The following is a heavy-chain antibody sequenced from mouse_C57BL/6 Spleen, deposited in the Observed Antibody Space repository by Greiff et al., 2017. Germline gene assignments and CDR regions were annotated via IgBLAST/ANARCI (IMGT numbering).Heavy chain of an antibody. CDR3: TGSNY. Sequence: EVQRVESGGGLVQPGGSMKLSCVASGFTFSNYWMNWVRQSPEKGLEWVARIRLKSDTYASHYAESVKGRLTISRDDSKSSIYLQMNNLMAEDTGIYYCTGSNYWGQGTTLTVSS. D-gene: IGHD5-1*01. V-gene: IGHV6-3*01. CDR1: GFTFSNYW. J-gene: IGHJ2*01. CDR2: IRLKSDTYAS.